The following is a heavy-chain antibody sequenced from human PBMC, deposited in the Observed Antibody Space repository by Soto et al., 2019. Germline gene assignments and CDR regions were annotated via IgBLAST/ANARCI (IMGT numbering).Heavy chain of an antibody. CDR2: ISSSSSTI. Sequence: EVQLVESGGGLVQPGGSLRLSCAASGFTFSSYSMNWVRQAPGRGLEWVSYISSSSSTIYYADSVKGRFTISRDNAKNSLYLQMNSLRDEDTAVYYCARFKGLYYYDSRGFDDWGQGTLVTVSS. V-gene: IGHV3-48*02. D-gene: IGHD3-22*01. CDR1: GFTFSSYS. J-gene: IGHJ4*02. CDR3: ARFKGLYYYDSRGFDD.